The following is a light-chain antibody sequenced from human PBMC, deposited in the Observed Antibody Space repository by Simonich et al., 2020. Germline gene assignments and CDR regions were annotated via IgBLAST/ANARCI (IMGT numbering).Light chain of an antibody. CDR2: GSS. J-gene: IGKJ1*01. CDR1: QNVSSN. Sequence: EIVMTQSPATLSVSPGERATLSCRASQNVSSNLAWYQQKPGQAPRLLLYGSSPRATGIPARFSGSGSGTEFTLTISSLQSEDFAVYYCQQYNNWPRTFGQGTKVEIK. CDR3: QQYNNWPRT. V-gene: IGKV3-15*01.